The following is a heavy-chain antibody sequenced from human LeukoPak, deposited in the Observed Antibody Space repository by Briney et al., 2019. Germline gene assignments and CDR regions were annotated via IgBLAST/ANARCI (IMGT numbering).Heavy chain of an antibody. Sequence: GASVKVSCKASGYTFTSYAMHWVRQAPGQRLEWMGWINAGNGNTKYSQKFQGRVTITRDTSASTAYMELSSLRSEDTAVYYCARVRRLWEQWLDYWGQGTLVTVSS. J-gene: IGHJ4*02. CDR1: GYTFTSYA. CDR3: ARVRRLWEQWLDY. V-gene: IGHV1-3*01. CDR2: INAGNGNT. D-gene: IGHD6-19*01.